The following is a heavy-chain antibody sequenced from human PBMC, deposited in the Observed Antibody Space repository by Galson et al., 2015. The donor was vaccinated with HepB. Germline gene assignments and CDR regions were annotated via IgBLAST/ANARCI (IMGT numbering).Heavy chain of an antibody. J-gene: IGHJ6*02. D-gene: IGHD2-2*01. CDR3: ARGRIVVVPAAQADYYYYGMDV. CDR2: IIPILGTA. Sequence: SVKVSCKASGGTFNSYAITWVRQAPGQGLEWMGGIIPILGTAKYAQKFQGRVTITADESTSTAYMELSSLRFEDTAVYYCARGRIVVVPAAQADYYYYGMDVWGQGTTVTVSS. V-gene: IGHV1-69*13. CDR1: GGTFNSYA.